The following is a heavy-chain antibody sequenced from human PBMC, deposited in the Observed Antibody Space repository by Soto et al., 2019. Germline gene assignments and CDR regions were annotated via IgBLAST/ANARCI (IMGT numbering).Heavy chain of an antibody. Sequence: QVQLVESGGGVVQPGRSLRLSCAASGFTFSSYAMHWVRQAPGKGLEWVAVISYDGSNKYYADSVKGRFTISRDNSKNTLYLQMNRLRAEDTAVYYCARPLWRDDYNWGYFDLWRRGTLVTVSS. V-gene: IGHV3-30-3*01. CDR3: ARPLWRDDYNWGYFDL. CDR1: GFTFSSYA. J-gene: IGHJ2*01. D-gene: IGHD4-4*01. CDR2: ISYDGSNK.